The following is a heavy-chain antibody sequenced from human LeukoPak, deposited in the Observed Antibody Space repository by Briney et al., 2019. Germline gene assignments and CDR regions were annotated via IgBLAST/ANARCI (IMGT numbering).Heavy chain of an antibody. CDR2: INPNSGGT. J-gene: IGHJ4*02. D-gene: IGHD2-21*02. CDR3: ARDWNCGGDCYST. CDR1: VYTFTGYY. Sequence: ASVKVSCKASVYTFTGYYMRWVRQAPGQGLEWMGWINPNSGGTNYAQKFQGRVTMTRDTSISTAYMELSRLRSDDTAVYYCARDWNCGGDCYSTWGQGTLVTVSS. V-gene: IGHV1-2*02.